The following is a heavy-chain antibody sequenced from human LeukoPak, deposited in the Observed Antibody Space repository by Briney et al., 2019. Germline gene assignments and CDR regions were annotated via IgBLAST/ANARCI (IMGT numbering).Heavy chain of an antibody. CDR2: IYPGDSDT. CDR1: GYSFTSYW. V-gene: IGHV5-51*01. D-gene: IGHD2-15*01. J-gene: IGHJ4*02. CDR3: ARRGRYCSGGSCYTPSYYFDY. Sequence: GESLKISCKGSGYSFTSYWIGWVRQMPGKGLEWIGIIYPGDSDTRYSPSFQGQVTISADKSISTAYLQWSSLKASDTAMYYCARRGRYCSGGSCYTPSYYFDYWGQGTLVTVSS.